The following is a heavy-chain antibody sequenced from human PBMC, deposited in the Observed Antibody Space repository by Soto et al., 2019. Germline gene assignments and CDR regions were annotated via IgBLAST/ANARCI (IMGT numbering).Heavy chain of an antibody. CDR3: ASPPFGVVTMGNYYYMDV. V-gene: IGHV1-69*02. CDR1: GGTFSSYT. CDR2: IIPILGIA. J-gene: IGHJ6*03. Sequence: QVQLVQSGAEVKKPGSSVKVSCKASGGTFSSYTISWVRQAPGQGLEWMGRIIPILGIANYAQKFQGRVTITADKSTSTAYMDLSSLRSEDTAVYYCASPPFGVVTMGNYYYMDVWGKGTTVTVSS. D-gene: IGHD3-3*01.